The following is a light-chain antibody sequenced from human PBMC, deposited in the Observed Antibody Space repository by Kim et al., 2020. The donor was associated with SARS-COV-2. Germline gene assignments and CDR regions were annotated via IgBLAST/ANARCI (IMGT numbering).Light chain of an antibody. J-gene: IGLJ2*01. V-gene: IGLV2-18*02. CDR1: SSDVGSYNR. CDR3: SSYTSSNTVI. Sequence: GQSVTISCPGNSSDVGSYNRVSWYQQPPGTAPKVMIYEVINRPSGVPDRFSGSKSGNTASLTISGLQAEDEADYYCSSYTSSNTVIFGGGTQLTVL. CDR2: EVI.